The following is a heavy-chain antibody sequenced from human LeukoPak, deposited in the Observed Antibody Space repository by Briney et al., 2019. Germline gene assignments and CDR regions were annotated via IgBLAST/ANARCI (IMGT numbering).Heavy chain of an antibody. CDR2: LFYGGSNN. CDR3: AKDHGGIAI. D-gene: IGHD3-16*01. V-gene: IGHV3-30*18. CDR1: GFTFSSYG. J-gene: IGHJ3*02. Sequence: PGGSLRLSCAASGFTFSSYGMHWVRQAPGKGLEWVAVLFYGGSNNYYADSVKGRFTISRDTSKTTLYLQMHSLGDAAMAEYSCAKDHGGIAIWGQEAMFTVSS.